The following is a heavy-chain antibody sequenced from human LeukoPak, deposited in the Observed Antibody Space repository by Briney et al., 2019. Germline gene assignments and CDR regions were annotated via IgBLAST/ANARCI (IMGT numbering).Heavy chain of an antibody. V-gene: IGHV3-23*01. D-gene: IGHD3-10*01. CDR3: AKLDDYGSAAEAFDI. Sequence: GGSLRLSCAASGFTVSSNYMSWVRQAPGKGLEWVSAISGSGGSTYYADSVKGRFTISRDNSKNTLYLQMNSLRAEDTAVYYCAKLDDYGSAAEAFDIWGQGTMVTVSS. CDR2: ISGSGGST. CDR1: GFTVSSNY. J-gene: IGHJ3*02.